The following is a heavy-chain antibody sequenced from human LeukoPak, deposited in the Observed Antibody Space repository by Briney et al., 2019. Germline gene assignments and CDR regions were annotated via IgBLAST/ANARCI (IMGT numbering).Heavy chain of an antibody. D-gene: IGHD4-23*01. CDR2: ISSVGSTI. CDR3: ARGATVLTPFDY. Sequence: QAGGSPRLSCAASGFTFSNYEMNWVRQAPGKGLEWVSYISSVGSTIYYADSMKGRFTISRDNAKNSLYLQMNSLRAEDTAVYYCARGATVLTPFDYWGQGTLVTVSS. V-gene: IGHV3-48*03. J-gene: IGHJ4*02. CDR1: GFTFSNYE.